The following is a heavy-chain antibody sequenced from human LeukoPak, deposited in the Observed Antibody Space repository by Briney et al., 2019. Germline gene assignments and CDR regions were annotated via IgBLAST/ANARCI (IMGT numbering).Heavy chain of an antibody. D-gene: IGHD6-19*01. J-gene: IGHJ4*02. CDR2: IKQDGGET. CDR1: GLTFSRDW. Sequence: GGSLRLSCEGFGLTFSRDWMSWVRQAPGKGLEWVANIKQDGGETYYGDSVKGRFTISRDNSKNTLYLQMNSLRAEDTAVYYCAKGYSSGWYDYFDYWGQGTLVTVSS. CDR3: AKGYSSGWYDYFDY. V-gene: IGHV3-7*03.